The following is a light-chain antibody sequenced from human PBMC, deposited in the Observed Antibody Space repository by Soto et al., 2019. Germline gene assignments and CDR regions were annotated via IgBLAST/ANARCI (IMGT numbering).Light chain of an antibody. CDR1: SGHSSYA. V-gene: IGLV4-69*01. CDR2: LNSDGSH. J-gene: IGLJ3*02. CDR3: QTWGLAANWV. Sequence: QPVLTQSPSASASLGASVKLTCTLSSGHSSYAIAWHQQQPEKGPRYLMKLNSDGSHSKGDGIPDRFSGSSSGAERYLTISSLQSEDEADYYCQTWGLAANWVFGGGTKLTVL.